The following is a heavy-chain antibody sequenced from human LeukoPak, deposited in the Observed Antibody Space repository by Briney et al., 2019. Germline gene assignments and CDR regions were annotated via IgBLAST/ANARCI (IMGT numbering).Heavy chain of an antibody. D-gene: IGHD1-26*01. CDR1: GGSFSDSY. CDR3: ARGGSHFDY. Sequence: SETLSLTCAVYGGSFSDSYWSWIRQPPGKGLEWVGEINHSGSTNYNPSLKSRVTMSVDTSKNQFSLRLSSVTAADTAVYYCARGGSHFDYWGQGTLVTVSS. CDR2: INHSGST. V-gene: IGHV4-34*01. J-gene: IGHJ4*02.